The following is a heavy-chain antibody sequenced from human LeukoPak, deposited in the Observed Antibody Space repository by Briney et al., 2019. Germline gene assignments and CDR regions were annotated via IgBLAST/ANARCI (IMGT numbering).Heavy chain of an antibody. V-gene: IGHV1-69*06. Sequence: GASVKVSCKASGGTFSSYAISWVRQAPGQGLEWMGGIIPIFGTANYAQKFQGRVTITADKSTSTAYMELSSLRSEDTAVYYCAREGEDPGYSSEWSHPTDAFDIWGQGTMVTVSS. D-gene: IGHD6-19*01. CDR2: IIPIFGTA. J-gene: IGHJ3*02. CDR3: AREGEDPGYSSEWSHPTDAFDI. CDR1: GGTFSSYA.